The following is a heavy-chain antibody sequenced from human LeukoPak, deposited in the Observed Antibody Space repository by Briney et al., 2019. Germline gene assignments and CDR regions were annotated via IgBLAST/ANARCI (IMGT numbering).Heavy chain of an antibody. Sequence: EASVNVSCKASAFTFTGYYLHWVRQAPGQGPEWVGWMDPNNGDTEYAQEFQGRVTMPCARSISTAYMELTTPTSADSSVYYCVGRSRNGLDAFDIWGQGTMVTVSS. CDR3: VGRSRNGLDAFDI. V-gene: IGHV1-2*02. CDR1: AFTFTGYY. D-gene: IGHD2-8*01. CDR2: MDPNNGDT. J-gene: IGHJ3*02.